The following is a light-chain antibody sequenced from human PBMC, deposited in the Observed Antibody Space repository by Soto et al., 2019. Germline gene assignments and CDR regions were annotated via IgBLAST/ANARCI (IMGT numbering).Light chain of an antibody. Sequence: PGERATLSCRASQSVSSNYLAWYQQEPGQSPRLLIYGASTRATGIPDRFSGSGSGTDFTLTISRLEPEDFAVYYCQQYGSWITFGQGTRLEMK. CDR1: QSVSSNY. CDR3: QQYGSWIT. J-gene: IGKJ5*01. V-gene: IGKV3-20*01. CDR2: GAS.